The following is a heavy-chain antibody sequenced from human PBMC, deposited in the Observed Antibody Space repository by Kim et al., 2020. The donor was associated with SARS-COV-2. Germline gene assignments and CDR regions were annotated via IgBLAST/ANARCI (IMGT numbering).Heavy chain of an antibody. V-gene: IGHV3-30-3*02. CDR2: ISYDGSNK. CDR3: LKEIGAAGGLDY. D-gene: IGHD6-13*01. J-gene: IGHJ4*02. CDR1: GFTFSSYA. Sequence: GGSLRLSCAASGFTFSSYAMHWVRQAPGKGLEWVAVISYDGSNKYYADSVKGRFTISRDNSKNTLYLQMNSLRAEDTAVYYCLKEIGAAGGLDYWGQGTLVTVSS.